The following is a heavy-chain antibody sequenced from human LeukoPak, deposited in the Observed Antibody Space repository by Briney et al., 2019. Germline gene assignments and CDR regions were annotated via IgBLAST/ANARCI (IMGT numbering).Heavy chain of an antibody. D-gene: IGHD3-9*01. CDR3: AKDRYYDILTGVEFDY. CDR1: GFTFSSYW. Sequence: GGSLRLSCAASGFTFSSYWMSWVRQAPGKGLEWVANIKQDGSEKYYVDSVKGRFTISRDNAKNSLYLQMNSLRVEDTALYYCAKDRYYDILTGVEFDYWGQGTLVTVSS. CDR2: IKQDGSEK. J-gene: IGHJ4*02. V-gene: IGHV3-7*03.